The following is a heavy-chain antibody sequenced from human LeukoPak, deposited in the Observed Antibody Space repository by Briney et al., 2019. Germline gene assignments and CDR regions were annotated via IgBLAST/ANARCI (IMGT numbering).Heavy chain of an antibody. Sequence: GGSLRLSCAASRFTFSSYGMYWVRQAPGKGLEWVAVISYDGSNKYYADSVKGRFTISRDNSKNTLYLQMNSLRAEDTAVYYCAKPQGHYFDYWGQGIVVTVSS. CDR2: ISYDGSNK. CDR1: RFTFSSYG. J-gene: IGHJ4*02. V-gene: IGHV3-30*18. CDR3: AKPQGHYFDY.